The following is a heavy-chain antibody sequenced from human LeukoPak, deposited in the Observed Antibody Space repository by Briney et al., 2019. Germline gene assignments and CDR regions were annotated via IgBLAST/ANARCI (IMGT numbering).Heavy chain of an antibody. CDR1: GGSFSGYY. J-gene: IGHJ6*03. CDR3: ARAGRIPRYYYYYMDV. D-gene: IGHD3-10*01. Sequence: SEALSLTCAVYGGSFSGYYWSWIRQPPGKGLEWIGEINHSGSTNYNPSLKSRVTISVDTSKNQFSLKLSSVTAADTAVYYCARAGRIPRYYYYYMDVWGKGTTVTVSS. V-gene: IGHV4-34*01. CDR2: INHSGST.